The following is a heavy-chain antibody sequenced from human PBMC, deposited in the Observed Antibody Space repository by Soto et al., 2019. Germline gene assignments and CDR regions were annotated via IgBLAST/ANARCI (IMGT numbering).Heavy chain of an antibody. V-gene: IGHV4-61*01. Sequence: QVQLQESGPGLVKPSETLSVTCTVSGSSVSSRSHFWSWIRQPPGGGLQWIGYIYYSGSTNYNPSLKSRATLSVDTARNQFSLRLTSVTAADTAVYYCARYDAESGSNKLDPWGQGTLVTVSS. J-gene: IGHJ5*02. CDR1: GSSVSSRSHF. CDR2: IYYSGST. D-gene: IGHD5-12*01. CDR3: ARYDAESGSNKLDP.